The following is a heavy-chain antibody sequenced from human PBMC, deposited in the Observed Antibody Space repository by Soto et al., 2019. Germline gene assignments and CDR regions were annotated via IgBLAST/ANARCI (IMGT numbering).Heavy chain of an antibody. CDR2: MNPYNGNT. CDR1: GYTFTNYD. V-gene: IGHV1-8*01. D-gene: IGHD3-10*01. Sequence: QVQLVQSGAEVKKPGASVKVSCRASGYTFTNYDINWVRQAPGQGLEWMGWMNPYNGNTGYAQNFQGRVTLTRNTSTSTAYMELSSLRSEDTAVYYCARGPGDLRYFDYWGQGALVTVSS. J-gene: IGHJ4*02. CDR3: ARGPGDLRYFDY.